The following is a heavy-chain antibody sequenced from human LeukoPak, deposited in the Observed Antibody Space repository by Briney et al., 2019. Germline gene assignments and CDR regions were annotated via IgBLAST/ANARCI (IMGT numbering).Heavy chain of an antibody. V-gene: IGHV1-69*13. D-gene: IGHD6-19*01. CDR1: GGTFSSYA. J-gene: IGHJ4*02. Sequence: AVKVSCKASGGTFSSYAISWVRQAPGQGLEWMGGIIPIFGTANYAQKFQGRVTITADESTSTANMELSSLRSEDTAVYYCARTPAGTVDYFDYWGQGTLVTVSS. CDR2: IIPIFGTA. CDR3: ARTPAGTVDYFDY.